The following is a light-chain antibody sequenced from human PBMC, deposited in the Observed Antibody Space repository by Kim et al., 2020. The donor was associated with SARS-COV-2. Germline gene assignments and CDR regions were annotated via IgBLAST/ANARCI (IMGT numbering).Light chain of an antibody. CDR1: SSDVGGYNY. V-gene: IGLV2-11*01. CDR3: CSYAGSYTFWV. CDR2: DVS. Sequence: QSVPISCTGTSSDVGGYNYVSWYQQHPGKAPKLMIYDVSKRPSGVPDRFSGSKSGNTASLTISGLQAEDEADYYCCSYAGSYTFWVFGGGTKLTVL. J-gene: IGLJ3*02.